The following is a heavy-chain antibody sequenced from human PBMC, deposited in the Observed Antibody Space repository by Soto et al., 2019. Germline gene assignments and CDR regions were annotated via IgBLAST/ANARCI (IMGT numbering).Heavy chain of an antibody. CDR2: IYPADSDT. D-gene: IGHD1-26*01. CDR1: GYSFPNYW. J-gene: IGHJ3*02. Sequence: PGESLKISCEGPGYSFPNYWIGWVRQMPGKGLEWMGIIYPADSDTRYSPSFQGQVTISVDKSISTAYLQWSSLKASDTALYYCARHDFKDSGSYPDAFDIWGQGTMVTVSS. CDR3: ARHDFKDSGSYPDAFDI. V-gene: IGHV5-51*01.